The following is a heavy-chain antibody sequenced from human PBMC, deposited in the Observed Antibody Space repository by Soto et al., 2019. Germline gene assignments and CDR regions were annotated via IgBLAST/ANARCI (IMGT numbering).Heavy chain of an antibody. CDR2: IYYSGGT. J-gene: IGHJ5*02. Sequence: SETLSLTCTVSGGSISSGDYYWSWIRQPPGKGLEWIGYIYYSGGTYYNPSLKSRVTISVDTSKNQFSLKLSSVTAADTAVYYCARGPHAYYYDSSGYFWFDPWGQGTLVTVSS. CDR1: GGSISSGDYY. D-gene: IGHD3-22*01. V-gene: IGHV4-30-4*01. CDR3: ARGPHAYYYDSSGYFWFDP.